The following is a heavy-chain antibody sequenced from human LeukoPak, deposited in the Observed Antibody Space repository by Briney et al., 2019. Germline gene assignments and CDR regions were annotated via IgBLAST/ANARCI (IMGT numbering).Heavy chain of an antibody. CDR1: GFTFTSSA. J-gene: IGHJ6*02. V-gene: IGHV1-58*01. Sequence: ASVKVSCKASGFTFTSSAVQWVRQARGQRLEWIGWIVVGSGNTNYAQKFQERVTITRDMSTSTAYMEPSSLRSEDTAVYYCAAPTGALYYYYGMDVWGQGTTVTVSS. D-gene: IGHD1-14*01. CDR2: IVVGSGNT. CDR3: AAPTGALYYYYGMDV.